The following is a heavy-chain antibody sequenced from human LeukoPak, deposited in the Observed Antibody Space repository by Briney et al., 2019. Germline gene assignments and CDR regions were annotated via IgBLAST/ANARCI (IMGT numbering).Heavy chain of an antibody. CDR1: GFTFSTYA. CDR2: ISGSGGST. CDR3: AKDFWASRSGGDY. V-gene: IGHV3-23*01. Sequence: PGGSLRLSCAASGFTFSTYAMNWVRQAPGKGLEWVSAISGSGGSTYYADSVKGRFTISRDNSKNTLYLQMNSLRAEDTAVYYCAKDFWASRSGGDYWGQGTLVTVSS. J-gene: IGHJ4*02. D-gene: IGHD2-15*01.